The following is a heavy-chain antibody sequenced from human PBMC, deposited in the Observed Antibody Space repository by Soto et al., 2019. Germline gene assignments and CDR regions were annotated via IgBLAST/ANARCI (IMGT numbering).Heavy chain of an antibody. D-gene: IGHD3-10*01. CDR2: IYEGGST. V-gene: IGHV4-59*08. Sequence: SETPSLTCTVSSASTSTHKLSWIRQTPGKGLEWIGYIYEGGSTGYNPSLESRVTISLDTSTNQLSLKLRSVTAADTAVYYCVRQGIGAQHGLVDVWGQGTTVNVS. CDR3: VRQGIGAQHGLVDV. J-gene: IGHJ6*02. CDR1: SASTSTHK.